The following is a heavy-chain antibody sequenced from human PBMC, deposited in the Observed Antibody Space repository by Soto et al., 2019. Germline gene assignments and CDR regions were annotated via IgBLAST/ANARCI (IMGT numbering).Heavy chain of an antibody. Sequence: DVQLLESGGGLVQPGGSLRLSCGAPGFIFDDYAMMWVRQTPGKGLEWVSATSGSGVTTYYADSVKGRFTISRDNSKNTLYLQMNSLRADDTTLYYCATIHTSGWFADSWGQGTRVTVSS. D-gene: IGHD6-19*01. J-gene: IGHJ4*02. CDR3: ATIHTSGWFADS. V-gene: IGHV3-23*01. CDR1: GFIFDDYA. CDR2: TSGSGVTT.